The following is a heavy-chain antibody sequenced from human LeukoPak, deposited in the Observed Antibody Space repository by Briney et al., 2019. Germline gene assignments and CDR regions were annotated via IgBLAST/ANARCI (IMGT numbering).Heavy chain of an antibody. V-gene: IGHV3-53*01. D-gene: IGHD2-15*01. J-gene: IGHJ4*02. CDR2: YSGGST. Sequence: PGGSLRLSCAASGFTVRSNYMSWVRQAPGKGLEWVAIYSGGSTYYAGCVKGRFTISRDNSKNTLYLQMNSLRVEDTAVYYCARDQRDLGYCSGGSCPSTFDYWGQGTLVTVSS. CDR1: GFTVRSNY. CDR3: ARDQRDLGYCSGGSCPSTFDY.